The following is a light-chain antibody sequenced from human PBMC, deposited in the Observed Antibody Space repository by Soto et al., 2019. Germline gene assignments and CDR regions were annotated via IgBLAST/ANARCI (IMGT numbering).Light chain of an antibody. CDR2: DVG. J-gene: IGLJ2*01. V-gene: IGLV2-11*01. Sequence: QSALTQPRSVSGSPGQSVTISCTGTSSDVGGYNFVSWYQQHPGKAPKLMIYDVGKRPSGVPDRFSGSRSGNTASLTISGLQAEDEADYYCCSYASSYTFVIFGGGTKLTVL. CDR3: CSYASSYTFVI. CDR1: SSDVGGYNF.